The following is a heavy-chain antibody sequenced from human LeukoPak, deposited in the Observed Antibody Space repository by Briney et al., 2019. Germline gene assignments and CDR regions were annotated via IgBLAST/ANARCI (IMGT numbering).Heavy chain of an antibody. CDR2: VSGIGYTT. CDR1: GFTFSNYA. D-gene: IGHD4-17*01. Sequence: GGSLRLSCAASGFTFSNYAMSWVRQAPGKGVEWVSAVSGIGYTTYYAGSVKARFTISRDNSKNTVYLQMNSLRAEDTAVYYCAKFWDFGDYAIDFWGQGTLVTVSS. V-gene: IGHV3-23*01. J-gene: IGHJ4*02. CDR3: AKFWDFGDYAIDF.